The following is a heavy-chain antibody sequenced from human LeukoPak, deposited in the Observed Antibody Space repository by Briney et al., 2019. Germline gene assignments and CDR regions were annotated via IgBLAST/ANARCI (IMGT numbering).Heavy chain of an antibody. CDR2: INPNSGGT. V-gene: IGHV1-2*02. D-gene: IGHD6-19*01. J-gene: IGHJ4*02. Sequence: ASVKVSCKASGYTFTGYYMHWVRQARGQGLEWMGWINPNSGGTNYAQKFQGRVTMTRDTSISTAYMELSRLRSDDTAVYYCARDPGIAVAHPDYWGQGTLVTVSS. CDR3: ARDPGIAVAHPDY. CDR1: GYTFTGYY.